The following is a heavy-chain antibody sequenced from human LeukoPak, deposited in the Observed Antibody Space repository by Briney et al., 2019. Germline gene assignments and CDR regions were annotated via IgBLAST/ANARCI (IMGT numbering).Heavy chain of an antibody. J-gene: IGHJ4*02. Sequence: HPGGSLRHSCAASGFTFSTYAMSWVRQAPGKGLEWVSGLSGSGSSAYYADSVKGRFTISRDNSKNTLYLQMNSLRPEDTAVYYCAKGLTNLGDDWGQGTLVTVSS. V-gene: IGHV3-23*01. CDR3: AKGLTNLGDD. CDR1: GFTFSTYA. CDR2: LSGSGSSA. D-gene: IGHD3-9*01.